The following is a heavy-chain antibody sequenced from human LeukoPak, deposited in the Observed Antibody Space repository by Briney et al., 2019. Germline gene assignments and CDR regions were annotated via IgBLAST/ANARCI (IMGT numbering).Heavy chain of an antibody. CDR2: ISAYNGNT. D-gene: IGHD5-12*01. Sequence: ASVKVSCKASGYTFTSYGISWVRQAPGQGLEWMGWISAYNGNTNYAQKLQGRVTITADESTSTAYMELSSLRSEDTAVYYCARARTGYSGYDGFDYWGQGTLVTVSS. V-gene: IGHV1-18*01. J-gene: IGHJ4*02. CDR3: ARARTGYSGYDGFDY. CDR1: GYTFTSYG.